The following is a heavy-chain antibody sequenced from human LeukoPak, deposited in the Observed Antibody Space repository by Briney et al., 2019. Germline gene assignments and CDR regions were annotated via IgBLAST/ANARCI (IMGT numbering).Heavy chain of an antibody. CDR3: ARGGRTREWLSFY. CDR2: INPNSGNT. D-gene: IGHD3-3*01. J-gene: IGHJ4*02. Sequence: INPNSGNTGYAQKFQGRVTMTRNTSISTAYMELSSLRSEDTAVYYCARGGRTREWLSFYWGQGTLVTVSS. V-gene: IGHV1-8*01.